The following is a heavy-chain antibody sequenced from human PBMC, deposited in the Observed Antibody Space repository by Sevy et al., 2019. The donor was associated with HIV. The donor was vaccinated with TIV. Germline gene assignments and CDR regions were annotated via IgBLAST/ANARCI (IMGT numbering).Heavy chain of an antibody. Sequence: GGSLRLSCAASGLTFSNYAIHWVRQAPGKGLEWVAVISYDGSNKDYADSVKGRFAISRDNSKNTLYLQMNSQRVEDTAVYYCARASHMITFGGVIVIDGIDYWGQGTLVTVSS. CDR2: ISYDGSNK. V-gene: IGHV3-30*09. J-gene: IGHJ4*02. CDR1: GLTFSNYA. D-gene: IGHD3-16*02. CDR3: ARASHMITFGGVIVIDGIDY.